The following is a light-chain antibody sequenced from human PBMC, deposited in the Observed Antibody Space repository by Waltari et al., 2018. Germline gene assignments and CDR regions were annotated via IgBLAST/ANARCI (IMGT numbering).Light chain of an antibody. CDR1: KSISSY. CDR2: GAS. V-gene: IGKV3-11*01. CDR3: QQRSGGPT. J-gene: IGKJ1*01. Sequence: EVVLTQSPATLSLSPGERAILSCRASKSISSYLEWYQQKPGQAPRLLIYGASNRATGIPARFSGSGSGTDFTLTISSLEPEDFAVYYCQQRSGGPTFGQGTKVEIK.